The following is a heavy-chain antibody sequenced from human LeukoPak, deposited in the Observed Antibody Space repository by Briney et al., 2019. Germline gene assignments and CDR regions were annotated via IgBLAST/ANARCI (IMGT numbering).Heavy chain of an antibody. D-gene: IGHD6-6*01. CDR1: GFTFSSYA. J-gene: IGHJ4*02. V-gene: IGHV3-23*01. CDR2: ISGSGGST. Sequence: GGSLRLSCAASGFTFSSYAMSWVRQAPGKGLEWVSAISGSGGSTYYADSVKGRFTISRDNSKNTLYLQMNSLRAEDTAVYYCSMYSSSPQYRNYWGQGTLVTVSS. CDR3: SMYSSSPQYRNY.